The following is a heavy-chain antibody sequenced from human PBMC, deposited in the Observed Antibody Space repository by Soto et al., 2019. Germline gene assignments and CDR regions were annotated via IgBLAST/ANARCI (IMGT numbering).Heavy chain of an antibody. CDR1: GFTFDSYA. Sequence: GRSQRLPCAASGFTFDSYAMRWVRQAPGKGLEWVSVIRGDGINTYYADSVRGRFTISRANSKNTFYLQMNILRAEDTAIYYCAKGGWLDNWGQGTLVTVSS. CDR3: AKGGWLDN. V-gene: IGHV3-23*01. CDR2: IRGDGINT. J-gene: IGHJ4*02. D-gene: IGHD6-19*01.